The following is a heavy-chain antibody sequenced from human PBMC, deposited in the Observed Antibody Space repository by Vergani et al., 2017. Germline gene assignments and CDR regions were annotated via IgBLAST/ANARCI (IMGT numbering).Heavy chain of an antibody. V-gene: IGHV4-34*01. Sequence: QVQLQQWGAGLLKPSETLSLTCAVYGGSFSGYYWSWIRQPPGKGLEWIGEINHSGSTNYNPSLKSRVTISVDTSKNQFSLKLSSVTAADTAVYYCAGAPSRLLWFGGYGMDVWGQGTLVTVSS. D-gene: IGHD3-10*01. J-gene: IGHJ6*02. CDR1: GGSFSGYY. CDR2: INHSGST. CDR3: AGAPSRLLWFGGYGMDV.